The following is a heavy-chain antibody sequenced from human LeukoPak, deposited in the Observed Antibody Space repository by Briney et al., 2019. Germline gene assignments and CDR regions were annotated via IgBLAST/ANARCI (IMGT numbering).Heavy chain of an antibody. CDR3: AKYCSGGNCYSGLY. D-gene: IGHD2-15*01. CDR2: ITSGANT. V-gene: IGHV3-23*01. Sequence: PGGSLRLSCAASGFIFNNYAMSWVRQAPGKGLQWLSTITSGANTYYAASVKGRFTISRDNSKNTLYLQMNSLRAEDTAVYYCAKYCSGGNCYSGLYWGQGTLVTVSS. J-gene: IGHJ4*02. CDR1: GFIFNNYA.